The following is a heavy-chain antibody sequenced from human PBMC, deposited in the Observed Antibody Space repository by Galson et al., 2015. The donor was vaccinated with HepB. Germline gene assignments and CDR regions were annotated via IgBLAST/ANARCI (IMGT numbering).Heavy chain of an antibody. Sequence: SVKVSCKASGYTFTSYGISWVRQAPGQGLEWMGWISGYNGNTKFAQKVQGRVTMTTDTATSTAYMEVRGLRSDDTAVYYCARSDAGYDYGMFDPWGQGTLVTVSS. D-gene: IGHD5-12*01. CDR1: GYTFTSYG. J-gene: IGHJ5*02. CDR3: ARSDAGYDYGMFDP. CDR2: ISGYNGNT. V-gene: IGHV1-18*04.